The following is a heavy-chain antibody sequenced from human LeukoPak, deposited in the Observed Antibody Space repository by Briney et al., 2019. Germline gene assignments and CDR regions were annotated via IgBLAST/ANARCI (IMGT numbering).Heavy chain of an antibody. CDR2: IYYSGST. D-gene: IGHD3-10*01. CDR1: GGSIRSYY. V-gene: IGHV4-59*01. Sequence: SETLSLTCTVSGGSIRSYYWSWIRQPPGKGLDWIGYIYYSGSTNHNPSLKSRVTISVDTSKNQFSLKLSSVTAADTAVYYCARGLVFSGSGSYGFDYWGQGTLVTVSS. CDR3: ARGLVFSGSGSYGFDY. J-gene: IGHJ4*02.